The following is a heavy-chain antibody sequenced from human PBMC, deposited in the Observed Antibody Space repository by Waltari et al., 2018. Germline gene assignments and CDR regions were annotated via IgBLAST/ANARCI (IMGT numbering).Heavy chain of an antibody. D-gene: IGHD3-3*01. CDR1: GSNFTSYA. V-gene: IGHV1-3*03. CDR2: INAGNGNT. J-gene: IGHJ5*02. CDR3: ARGTGSGYNWFDP. Sequence: QVQLVQSGAEVKKPGASVKVSCKASGSNFTSYAMHWVRQAPGQRLEWMGWINAGNGNTKYSQEFQGRVTITRDTSASTAYMELSSLRSEDMAVYYCARGTGSGYNWFDPWGQGTLVTVSS.